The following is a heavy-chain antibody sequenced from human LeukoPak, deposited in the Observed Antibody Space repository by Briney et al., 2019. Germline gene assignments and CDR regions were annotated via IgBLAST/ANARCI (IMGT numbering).Heavy chain of an antibody. CDR3: ARRSWYYGDYWAFDY. CDR1: GGSISSSSYY. D-gene: IGHD4-17*01. Sequence: SETLSLTCTVSGGSISSSSYYWGWIRQPPGKGLEWIGSIYYSGSTYYNPSLKSRVTISVDTSKNQFSLKPSSVTAADTAVYYCARRSWYYGDYWAFDYWGQGTLVTVSS. V-gene: IGHV4-39*01. J-gene: IGHJ4*02. CDR2: IYYSGST.